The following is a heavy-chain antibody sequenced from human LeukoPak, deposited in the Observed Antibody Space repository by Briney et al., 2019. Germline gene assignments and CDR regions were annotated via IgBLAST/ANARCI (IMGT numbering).Heavy chain of an antibody. CDR1: GYTFTDYY. D-gene: IGHD5-24*01. Sequence: ASVKVSCKASGYTFTDYYMHWVRQAPGQGLEWMGWINPNSGGTNSAQKFQGRVTMTRDTSISTAYMELSSLRSDDTAVYYCARPGDGYNTAFDIWGQGTMVTVSS. J-gene: IGHJ3*02. CDR3: ARPGDGYNTAFDI. V-gene: IGHV1-2*02. CDR2: INPNSGGT.